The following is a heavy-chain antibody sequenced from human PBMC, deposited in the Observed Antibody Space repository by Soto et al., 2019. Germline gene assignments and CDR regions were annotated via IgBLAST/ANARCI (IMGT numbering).Heavy chain of an antibody. Sequence: ASVKGSCKASGYTFTSYGISWVRQAPGQGLEWMGWISAYNGNTNYAQKLQGRVTMTTDTSTSTAYMELRSLRSDDTAVYYCARAGTSPITMIVVEDYWGQGTLVTVSS. CDR3: ARAGTSPITMIVVEDY. J-gene: IGHJ4*02. CDR2: ISAYNGNT. CDR1: GYTFTSYG. D-gene: IGHD3-22*01. V-gene: IGHV1-18*01.